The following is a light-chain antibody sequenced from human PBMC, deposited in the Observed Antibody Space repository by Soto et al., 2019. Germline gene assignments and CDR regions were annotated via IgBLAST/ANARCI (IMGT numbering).Light chain of an antibody. V-gene: IGLV2-11*01. Sequence: QSALTQPRSVSGSPGQSVTISCTGTSSDVGGYNYVSWYQQHPGKAPKLMIYDVSKRPSGVPDRFSGSKSGNTASLTISGLQAEDEADYYCSSYTARGTRVFGTGTKVTVL. CDR3: SSYTARGTRV. CDR1: SSDVGGYNY. J-gene: IGLJ1*01. CDR2: DVS.